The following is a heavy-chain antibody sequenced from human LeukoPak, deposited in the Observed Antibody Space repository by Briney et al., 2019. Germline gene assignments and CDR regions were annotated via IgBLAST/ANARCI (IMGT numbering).Heavy chain of an antibody. V-gene: IGHV1-3*01. J-gene: IGHJ5*02. D-gene: IGHD2-2*01. CDR1: GYTFTTYA. CDR2: TNAFNGDK. Sequence: ASGKASCNASGYTFTTYAMHWGRQAPGQRLEWMGWTNAFNGDKKYSQKFQGRVTITRNTSASTAYMELSSLRCEDTGVYYCARGRYCTTTSCLNWFDPWGQGTLVTVSS. CDR3: ARGRYCTTTSCLNWFDP.